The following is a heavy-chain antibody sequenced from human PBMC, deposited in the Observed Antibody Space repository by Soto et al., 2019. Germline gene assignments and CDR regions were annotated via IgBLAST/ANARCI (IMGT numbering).Heavy chain of an antibody. V-gene: IGHV3-30-3*01. CDR3: ARGTCNSSSCIPFDP. J-gene: IGHJ5*02. CDR1: GFTFTGYT. Sequence: HPGGSLRLSCAASGFTFTGYTMSWVRQAPGKGLEWVAVISYDGSNKYYADSVKGRFTISRDNSKNTLYLQMNSLRAEDTAVYYCARGTCNSSSCIPFDPWGQGTLVTVSS. CDR2: ISYDGSNK. D-gene: IGHD6-13*01.